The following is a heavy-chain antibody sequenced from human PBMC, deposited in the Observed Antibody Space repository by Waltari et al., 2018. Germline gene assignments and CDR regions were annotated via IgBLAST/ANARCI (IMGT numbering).Heavy chain of an antibody. CDR2: IRNKANSYTT. D-gene: IGHD3-10*01. CDR1: GFTFSDHY. V-gene: IGHV3-72*01. Sequence: EVQLVESGGGLVQPGGSLRLSCAASGFTFSDHYMDWVRQAPGKGLEWVGRIRNKANSYTTEYGASVKGRFTISRDDSKDSLYLQMSSLKTEDTAVYYCARDLGSWGQGTLVTVSS. J-gene: IGHJ5*02. CDR3: ARDLGS.